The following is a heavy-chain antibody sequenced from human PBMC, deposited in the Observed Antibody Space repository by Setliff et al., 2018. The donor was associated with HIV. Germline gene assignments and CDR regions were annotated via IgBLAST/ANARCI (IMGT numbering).Heavy chain of an antibody. V-gene: IGHV1-69*11. CDR3: ARAQPPGLAVAGTTYYFDS. Sequence: ASVKVSCKASGGAFSDYGVSWVRQAPGEGLEWMGTIIPLLGTANYAQKFQGRLTITADEPRRIAYMQLSSLSPEDTAVYFCARAQPPGLAVAGTTYYFDSWGQGTLVTVSS. CDR1: GGAFSDYG. CDR2: IIPLLGTA. D-gene: IGHD6-19*01. J-gene: IGHJ4*02.